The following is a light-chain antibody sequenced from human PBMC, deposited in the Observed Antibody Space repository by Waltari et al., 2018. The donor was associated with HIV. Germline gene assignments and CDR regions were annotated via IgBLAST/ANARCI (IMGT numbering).Light chain of an antibody. Sequence: NFMLTQPHSVSESPGKTVTISCTRSSGSIASNYVQWYQQRPGSSPTTVIHEDSQTPSGVPCRCSGSIDSASNAASLTISGLKTEDEADYYCQSYDSSNHWVFGGGTKRTVL. J-gene: IGLJ3*02. CDR1: SGSIASNY. V-gene: IGLV6-57*01. CDR2: EDS. CDR3: QSYDSSNHWV.